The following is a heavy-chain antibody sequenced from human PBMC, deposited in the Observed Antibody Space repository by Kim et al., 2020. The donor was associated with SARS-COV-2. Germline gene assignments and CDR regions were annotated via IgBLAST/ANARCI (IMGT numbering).Heavy chain of an antibody. CDR1: GGSISSSSYY. D-gene: IGHD3-3*01. J-gene: IGHJ6*03. CDR2: IYYSGST. V-gene: IGHV4-39*01. CDR3: ARAYYDFWSGYSYYYYYMDV. Sequence: SETLSLTCTVSGGSISSSSYYWGWIRQPPGKGLEWIGSIYYSGSTYYNPSLKSRVTISVDTSKNQFSLKLSSVTAADTAVYYCARAYYDFWSGYSYYYYYMDVWGKGTTVTVSS.